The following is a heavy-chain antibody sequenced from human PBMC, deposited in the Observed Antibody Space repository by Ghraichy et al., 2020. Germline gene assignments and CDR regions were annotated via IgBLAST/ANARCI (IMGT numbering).Heavy chain of an antibody. CDR2: FDPEDGET. CDR1: GYTLTELS. D-gene: IGHD3-10*01. CDR3: ATRDTMVRGVIISPLYGMDV. J-gene: IGHJ6*02. Sequence: ASVKVSCKVSGYTLTELSMHWVRQAPGKGLEWMGGFDPEDGETIYAQKFQGRVTMTEDTSTDTAYMELSSLRSEDTAVYYCATRDTMVRGVIISPLYGMDVWGQGTTVTVSS. V-gene: IGHV1-24*01.